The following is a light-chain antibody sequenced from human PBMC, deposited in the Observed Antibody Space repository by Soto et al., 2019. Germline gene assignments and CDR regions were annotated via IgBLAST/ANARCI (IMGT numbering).Light chain of an antibody. Sequence: SHELTQPPSVSVSPGQTASITCSGDKLGDKYACWYQQKPGQSPVLVIYQDVKRPSGIPERFSGSNSGNTATLTISGTQAMDEADYYCQAWDSSTVVFGGGTKLTVL. CDR3: QAWDSSTVV. CDR1: KLGDKY. V-gene: IGLV3-1*01. CDR2: QDV. J-gene: IGLJ2*01.